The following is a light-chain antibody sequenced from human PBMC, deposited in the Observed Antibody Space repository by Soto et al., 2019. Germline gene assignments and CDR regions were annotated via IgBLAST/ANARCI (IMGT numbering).Light chain of an antibody. CDR1: SSDVGGYNY. CDR3: SSYTSSITVV. CDR2: DVS. Sequence: QSALTQPASVSGSPGQSITISCTGTSSDVGGYNYVSWYQQHPCNAPKLMIYDVSNRPSGVSNRFSGSKSGNTAFLTISGLQAEDEADYYCSSYTSSITVVFGGGTKLTVL. V-gene: IGLV2-14*03. J-gene: IGLJ2*01.